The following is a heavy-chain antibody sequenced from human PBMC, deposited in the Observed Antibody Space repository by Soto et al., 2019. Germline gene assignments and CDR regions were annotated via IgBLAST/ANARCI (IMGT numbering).Heavy chain of an antibody. J-gene: IGHJ4*02. Sequence: QVQLQESGPGLVKPSGTLSLTCAVSGGSISSSNWWSWVRQPPGKGLEWIGEIYNSGSTNYNPSLKSRVTISGDKSKNQFSLKLSSVTAADTAVYYCARDYTVRGVRRYGDYWGQGTLVTVSS. CDR1: GGSISSSNW. D-gene: IGHD3-10*01. CDR3: ARDYTVRGVRRYGDY. V-gene: IGHV4-4*02. CDR2: IYNSGST.